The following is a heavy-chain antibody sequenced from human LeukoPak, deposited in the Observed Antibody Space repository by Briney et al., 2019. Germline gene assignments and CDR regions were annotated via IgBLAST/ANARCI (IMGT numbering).Heavy chain of an antibody. V-gene: IGHV4-34*01. CDR3: AREREVVPAAIRGRRYYYYMDV. CDR1: GGSFSGYY. CDR2: INHSGST. J-gene: IGHJ6*03. D-gene: IGHD2-2*02. Sequence: SETLSLTCAVYGGSFSGYYWSWIRQPPGKGLEWIGEINHSGSTNYNPSLKSRVTISVDTSKNQFSLKLSSVTAADTAVYYWAREREVVPAAIRGRRYYYYMDVWGKGTTVTVSS.